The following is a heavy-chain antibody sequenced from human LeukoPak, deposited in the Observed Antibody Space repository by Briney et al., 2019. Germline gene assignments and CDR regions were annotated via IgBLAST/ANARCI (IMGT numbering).Heavy chain of an antibody. CDR2: MNPNSGNT. D-gene: IGHD5-18*01. CDR3: ARGEGYSYGYFLH. J-gene: IGHJ1*01. Sequence: ASVKVSCKASGYTFTSYDINWVRQATGQGLEWMGWMNPNSGNTGYAQKFQGRVTITRNTSISTAYMELSSLRSEDTAVYYRARGEGYSYGYFLHWGQGSLVIVSS. V-gene: IGHV1-8*03. CDR1: GYTFTSYD.